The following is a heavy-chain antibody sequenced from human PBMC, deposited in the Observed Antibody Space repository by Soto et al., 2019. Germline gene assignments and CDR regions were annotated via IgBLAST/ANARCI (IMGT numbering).Heavy chain of an antibody. D-gene: IGHD5-18*01. V-gene: IGHV1-8*01. CDR3: ARERSYGLDY. CDR1: GYTFTSYD. Sequence: ASVKVSCKASGYTFTSYDINWVRQATGQGLEWMGWMNPNSGNTVYAQKFQGRVTMTRNTSISTAYMELSSLRSEDTAVYYCARERSYGLDYWGQGTLVTVAS. J-gene: IGHJ4*02. CDR2: MNPNSGNT.